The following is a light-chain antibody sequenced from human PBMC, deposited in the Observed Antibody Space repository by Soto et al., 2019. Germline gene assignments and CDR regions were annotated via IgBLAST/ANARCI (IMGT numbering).Light chain of an antibody. Sequence: DIQMTQSPSTLSASVGDRVTITCRASEPLRLWLAGYQQKPGKGPKLLIYKASSLESGAPSRFSGSGSGTEFSLTISSVQPYDFAPYFCHQYYSPPKTFGQGTKVDIK. V-gene: IGKV1-5*03. CDR1: EPLRLW. CDR2: KAS. CDR3: HQYYSPPKT. J-gene: IGKJ1*01.